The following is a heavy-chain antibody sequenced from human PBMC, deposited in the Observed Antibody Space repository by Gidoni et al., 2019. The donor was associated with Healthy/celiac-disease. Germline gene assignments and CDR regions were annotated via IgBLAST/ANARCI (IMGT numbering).Heavy chain of an antibody. CDR1: GFTVSSNY. J-gene: IGHJ6*02. CDR2: ISSGGST. V-gene: IGHV3-66*02. D-gene: IGHD2-21*02. Sequence: EVQLVEPGGGLVQPGGSLRLSCAASGFTVSSNYMSWVRPAPGEGLDWVSGISSGGSTYYADSAKGRFTISRDNSKNTLYLQMNSLRAEDTAVYYCARDNGCGGDCLSADYYYGMDVWGQGTTVTVSS. CDR3: ARDNGCGGDCLSADYYYGMDV.